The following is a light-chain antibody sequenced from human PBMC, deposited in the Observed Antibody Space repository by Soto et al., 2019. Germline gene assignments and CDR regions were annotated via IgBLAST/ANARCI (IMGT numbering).Light chain of an antibody. CDR2: EVT. J-gene: IGLJ1*01. V-gene: IGLV2-14*01. CDR3: TSYTSSSTQV. CDR1: SSDVGGYDY. Sequence: QSVLTQPASVSGSPGQSITISCTGTSSDVGGYDYVSWYQQHPGTAPRFIIFEVTNRPSGVSNRFSGSKPVNTASLTISGLQAEDEADYYCTSYTSSSTQVFGTGTKVTVL.